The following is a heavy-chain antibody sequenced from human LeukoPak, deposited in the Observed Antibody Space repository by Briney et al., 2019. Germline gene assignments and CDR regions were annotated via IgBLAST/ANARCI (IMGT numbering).Heavy chain of an antibody. J-gene: IGHJ4*02. CDR3: ARHGDYGDYFDY. CDR1: GGSISRYY. CDR2: IYYSGST. D-gene: IGHD4-17*01. V-gene: IGHV4-59*08. Sequence: SETLSLTCTVSGGSISRYYWSWIRQPPGKGLEWIGYIYYSGSTSYNPSLKSRVTISVDTSKNQFSLNLGSVTAADTAVYYCARHGDYGDYFDYWGQGTLVTVSS.